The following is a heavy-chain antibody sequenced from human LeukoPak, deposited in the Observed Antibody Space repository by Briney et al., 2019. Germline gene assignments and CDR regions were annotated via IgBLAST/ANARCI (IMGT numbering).Heavy chain of an antibody. CDR1: GGSISSFY. Sequence: SETLSLTCTVSGGSISSFYWSWIRLPPGKGLEWIGYISYTWSTNYHPSFKSRVTMSIDTSKNQFSLKLSSVTAADTAVYYCARSTWLLDKWGQGTLVTVSS. CDR2: ISYTWST. D-gene: IGHD3-22*01. J-gene: IGHJ4*02. V-gene: IGHV4-59*01. CDR3: ARSTWLLDK.